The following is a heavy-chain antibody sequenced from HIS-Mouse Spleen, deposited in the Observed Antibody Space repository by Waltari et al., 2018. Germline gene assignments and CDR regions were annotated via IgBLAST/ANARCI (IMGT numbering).Heavy chain of an antibody. Sequence: QVQLVQSGAEVKKPGASVKVSCKASGYTFTGYYMHWLRQAPGKGLEWMGWINPNSGGTNYAQKFQGRVTMTRDTSISTAYMELSRLRSDDTAVYYCARVYYDILTGYFGYFDYWGQGTLVTVSS. D-gene: IGHD3-9*01. CDR2: INPNSGGT. CDR1: GYTFTGYY. V-gene: IGHV1-2*02. J-gene: IGHJ4*02. CDR3: ARVYYDILTGYFGYFDY.